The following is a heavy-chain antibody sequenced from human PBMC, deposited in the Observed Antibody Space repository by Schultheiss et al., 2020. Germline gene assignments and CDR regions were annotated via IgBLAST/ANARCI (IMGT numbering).Heavy chain of an antibody. CDR1: GGSISSSNYY. CDR2: IYTSGST. Sequence: SQTLSLTCTVSGGSISSSNYYWGWIRQPPGKGLEWIGSIYTSGSTNYNPSLKSRVTMSVDTSKNQFSLKLSSVTAADTAVYYCARPLASGYYYGHWGQGTLVTVSS. J-gene: IGHJ4*02. D-gene: IGHD3-3*01. CDR3: ARPLASGYYYGH. V-gene: IGHV4-39*07.